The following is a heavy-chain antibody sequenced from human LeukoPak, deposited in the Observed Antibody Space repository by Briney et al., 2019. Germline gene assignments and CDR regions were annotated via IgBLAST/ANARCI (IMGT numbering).Heavy chain of an antibody. J-gene: IGHJ6*03. Sequence: PGGSLRLSCAASGFTVSSNYMSWVRQAPGKGLEWVSVIYSGGSTYYADSVKGRFTISRDNSKNTLYLQMNSLRAEDTAVYYCARDDLGSSGLGYYYYYMDVWGKGTTVTVSS. CDR1: GFTVSSNY. CDR2: IYSGGST. CDR3: ARDDLGSSGLGYYYYYMDV. D-gene: IGHD6-19*01. V-gene: IGHV3-66*02.